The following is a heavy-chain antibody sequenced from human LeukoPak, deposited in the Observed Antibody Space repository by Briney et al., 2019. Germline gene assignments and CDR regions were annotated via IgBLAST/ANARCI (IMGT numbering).Heavy chain of an antibody. D-gene: IGHD2-2*03. Sequence: GSSVKVSCKASGGTFSSYAISWVRQAPGQGLEWMGGIIPIFGTANYAQKFQGRVTITADESTSTAYMELSSLRSEDTAVYYCARGGGYCSSTSCYVYYYYYGMDVWGQGTTVTVSS. V-gene: IGHV1-69*01. J-gene: IGHJ6*02. CDR3: ARGGGYCSSTSCYVYYYYYGMDV. CDR1: GGTFSSYA. CDR2: IIPIFGTA.